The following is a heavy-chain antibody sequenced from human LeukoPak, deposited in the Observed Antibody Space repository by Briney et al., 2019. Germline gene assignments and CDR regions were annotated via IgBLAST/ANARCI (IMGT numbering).Heavy chain of an antibody. D-gene: IGHD6-6*01. CDR2: INTNTGNP. CDR1: GYTFTSYA. V-gene: IGHV7-4-1*02. Sequence: GASVKVSCKASGYTFTSYAMNWVRQAPGQGLEWMGWINTNTGNPTYAQGFTGRFVFSLDTSVSTAYLQISSLKAEDTAVYYCARGGMAARTGGGYYYYYYMDVWGKGTTVTVSS. CDR3: ARGGMAARTGGGYYYYYYMDV. J-gene: IGHJ6*03.